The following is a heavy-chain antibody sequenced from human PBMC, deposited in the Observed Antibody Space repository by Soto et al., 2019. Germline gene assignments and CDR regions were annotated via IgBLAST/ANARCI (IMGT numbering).Heavy chain of an antibody. D-gene: IGHD6-19*01. CDR3: AKDLSGWDFDY. Sequence: PGGSLRLSCAASGFTFSSYGMHWVRQAPGKGLEWVAVISYDGSNKYYADFVKGRFTISRDNSKNTLYLQMNSLRAEDTAVYYCAKDLSGWDFDYWGQGTLVTVSS. CDR2: ISYDGSNK. CDR1: GFTFSSYG. V-gene: IGHV3-30*18. J-gene: IGHJ4*02.